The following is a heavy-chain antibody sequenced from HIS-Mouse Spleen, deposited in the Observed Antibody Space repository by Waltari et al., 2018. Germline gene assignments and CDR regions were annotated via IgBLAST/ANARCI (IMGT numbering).Heavy chain of an antibody. CDR1: GGSFSGYC. CDR2: INHSGST. CDR3: AGYNWNYGTDY. J-gene: IGHJ4*02. V-gene: IGHV4-34*01. Sequence: QVQLQQWGAGLLEPSETLSLTCAVYGGSFSGYCWSWIRQPPGKGLEWIGEINHSGSTNYNPSLKSRVTISVDTSKNQFSLKLSSVTAADTAVYYCAGYNWNYGTDYWGQGTLVTVSS. D-gene: IGHD1-7*01.